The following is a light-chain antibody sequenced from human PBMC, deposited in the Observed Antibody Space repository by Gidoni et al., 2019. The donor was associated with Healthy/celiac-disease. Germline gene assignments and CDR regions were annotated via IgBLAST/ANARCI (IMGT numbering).Light chain of an antibody. CDR1: TRSSSC. CDR3: QQSYSPLRT. Sequence: DIQMTQSPSSLSASVGDRVTIPCRASTRSSSCLNWYQQKPGQAPKLLIYAASSLQSGVPSRFSGSGSGTDFTLTIISLQPEDFATYYCQQSYSPLRTFGRGTKVEIK. J-gene: IGKJ1*01. CDR2: AAS. V-gene: IGKV1-39*01.